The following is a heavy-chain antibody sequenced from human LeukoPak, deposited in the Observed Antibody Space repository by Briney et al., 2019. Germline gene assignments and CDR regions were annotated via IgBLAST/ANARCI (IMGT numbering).Heavy chain of an antibody. CDR1: GYTFTDYY. D-gene: IGHD3-22*01. CDR3: ARGRGWYYDQYYFDY. CDR2: INPNSGGT. V-gene: IGHV1-2*02. Sequence: GASVKVSCKASGYTFTDYYIHWVRQAPGQGLEWMGWINPNSGGTNYAQKFQGRVTMTRDTSISTAYMELSRLRSDDTAVYYCARGRGWYYDQYYFDYWGQGTLVTVSS. J-gene: IGHJ4*02.